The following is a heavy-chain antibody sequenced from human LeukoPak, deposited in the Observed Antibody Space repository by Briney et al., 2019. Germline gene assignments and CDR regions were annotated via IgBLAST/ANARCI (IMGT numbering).Heavy chain of an antibody. Sequence: PGGSLRLSCAASGFTFSSYSMNWVRQAPGKGLEWVSSISSSRSYIYYADSVKGRFTISRDNAKNSLYLQMNSLRAEDTAVYYCASIVVVAAASDYWGQGTLVTVSS. J-gene: IGHJ4*02. CDR1: GFTFSSYS. D-gene: IGHD2-15*01. V-gene: IGHV3-21*01. CDR2: ISSSRSYI. CDR3: ASIVVVAAASDY.